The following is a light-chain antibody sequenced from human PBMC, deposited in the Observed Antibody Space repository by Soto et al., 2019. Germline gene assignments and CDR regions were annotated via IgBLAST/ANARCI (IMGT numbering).Light chain of an antibody. CDR2: DAS. Sequence: DIHMTQSPPTLSESVGDSATITCRASQNIRNWLAWYQPTPGKAPNPLIYDASSFKSGVPARFSGSGSGTEFTITISSLQHDDVASSYYQQYKTYSTFGQGTRLEIK. CDR1: QNIRNW. V-gene: IGKV1-5*01. CDR3: QQYKTYST. J-gene: IGKJ5*01.